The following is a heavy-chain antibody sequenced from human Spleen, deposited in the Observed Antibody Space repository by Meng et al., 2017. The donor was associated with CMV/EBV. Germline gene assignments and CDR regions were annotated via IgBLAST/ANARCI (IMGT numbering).Heavy chain of an antibody. CDR1: FNNYR. D-gene: IGHD3-9*01. CDR3: ASPYYDILTGYYKGPYFDY. J-gene: IGHJ4*02. CDR2: ISNSSSYI. V-gene: IGHV3-21*01. Sequence: FNNYRMTWVRQARGKGLEWVSAISNSSSYIYYADSVKGRFTISRDNAKNSLYLQMNSLRAEDTAVYYCASPYYDILTGYYKGPYFDYWGQGTLVTVSS.